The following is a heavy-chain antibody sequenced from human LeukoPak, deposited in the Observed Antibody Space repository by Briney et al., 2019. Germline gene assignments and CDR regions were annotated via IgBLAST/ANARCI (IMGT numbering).Heavy chain of an antibody. V-gene: IGHV4-4*07. J-gene: IGHJ4*02. CDR3: AREDFWSGYFLLNY. D-gene: IGHD3-3*01. Sequence: SETLSLTCTVSSGSISSYYWSWIRQPAGKGLVWIGRIYTSGSTNYNPSLKSRVTMSVDTSKNQFSLKLSSVTAADTAVYYCAREDFWSGYFLLNYWGQGTLVTVSS. CDR2: IYTSGST. CDR1: SGSISSYY.